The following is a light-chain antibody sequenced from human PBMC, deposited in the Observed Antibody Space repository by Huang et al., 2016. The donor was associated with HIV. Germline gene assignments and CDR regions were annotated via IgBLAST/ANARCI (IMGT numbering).Light chain of an antibody. J-gene: IGKJ4*01. CDR1: QSINDY. V-gene: IGKV1-39*01. Sequence: DIQMTQSPSSVFASVGDRVTITCRASQSINDYLNWYQQKPGKAPKLLIYSASTLESAVPSRVSGSVSGTDFTLAISGLQAEDFATYYCQQSYSTPLTFGGGTKVGIK. CDR2: SAS. CDR3: QQSYSTPLT.